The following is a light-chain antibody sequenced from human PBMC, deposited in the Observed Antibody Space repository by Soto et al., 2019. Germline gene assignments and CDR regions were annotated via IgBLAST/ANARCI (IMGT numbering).Light chain of an antibody. CDR2: GAS. CDR1: QGISNS. V-gene: IGKV1-17*03. J-gene: IGKJ4*01. Sequence: DIQMTQSPSAMSASLGDRVTITCRASQGISNSLAWFQQKPGRVPKRLIYGASTLQSWAPSRFSGSASGAAFTLTSSSLQPEDFATYYCRQYNSYPFTFGGGTKVEIK. CDR3: RQYNSYPFT.